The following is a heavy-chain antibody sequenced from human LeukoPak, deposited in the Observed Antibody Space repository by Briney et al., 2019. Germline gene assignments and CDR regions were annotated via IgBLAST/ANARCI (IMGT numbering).Heavy chain of an antibody. CDR1: GFTFSSYA. V-gene: IGHV3-23*01. D-gene: IGHD2-8*02. CDR2: ISGSGGST. J-gene: IGHJ5*02. Sequence: GGSLRLSCAASGFTFSSYAMSWVRQGPGKGLEWVSGISGSGGSTYYADSVKGRFTISRDNSKNTLYVQMNSLRAEDTAVYYCAKDVWWSVSWGQGTLVTVSS. CDR3: AKDVWWSVS.